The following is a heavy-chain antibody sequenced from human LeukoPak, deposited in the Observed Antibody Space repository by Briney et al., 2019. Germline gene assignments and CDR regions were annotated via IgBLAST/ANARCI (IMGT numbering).Heavy chain of an antibody. CDR1: GFTFSSYS. J-gene: IGHJ4*02. D-gene: IGHD5-24*01. CDR2: ISSSSSYI. Sequence: PGGSLRLSCAASGFTFSSYSMNWVRQAPGKGLEWVSSISSSSSYIYYADSVKGRFTISRDNAKNSLYLQMNSLKAEDTAVSYCARDPRDGYDFEYSGQGTLVTVSS. CDR3: ARDPRDGYDFEY. V-gene: IGHV3-21*01.